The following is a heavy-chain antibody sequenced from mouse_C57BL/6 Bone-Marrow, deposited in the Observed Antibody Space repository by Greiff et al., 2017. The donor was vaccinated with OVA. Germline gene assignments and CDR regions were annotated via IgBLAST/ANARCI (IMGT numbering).Heavy chain of an antibody. D-gene: IGHD1-1*01. Sequence: VQLKESGAELARPGASVKLSCKASGYTFTSYGISWVKQRTGQGLEWIGEIYPRSGNTYYNEKFKGKATLTADKSSSTAYMELRSLTSDDSAVYFCARRPYYGSSYDAMDYWGQGTSVTVSS. V-gene: IGHV1-81*01. CDR3: ARRPYYGSSYDAMDY. CDR2: IYPRSGNT. CDR1: GYTFTSYG. J-gene: IGHJ4*01.